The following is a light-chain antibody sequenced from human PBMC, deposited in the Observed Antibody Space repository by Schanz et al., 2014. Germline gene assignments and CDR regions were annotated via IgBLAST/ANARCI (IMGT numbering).Light chain of an antibody. CDR3: GSYTISSTLYV. Sequence: QSALTQPASVSGSPGQSITISCTGTSSDVGGYNYVSWYQHHPGKAPKLMIYDVSNRPSGVSDRFSGSKSGNTASLTISGLQAEDEADYYCGSYTISSTLYVFGSGTKLTVL. CDR2: DVS. V-gene: IGLV2-14*03. J-gene: IGLJ1*01. CDR1: SSDVGGYNY.